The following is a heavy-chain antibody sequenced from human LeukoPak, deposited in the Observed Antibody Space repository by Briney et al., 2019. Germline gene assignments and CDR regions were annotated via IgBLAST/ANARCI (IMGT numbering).Heavy chain of an antibody. V-gene: IGHV3-74*01. Sequence: PGGSLRLSCAASGFTFSSYWMHWVRQAPGKGLVWVSRINSDGSSTSYADSVKGRFTISRDNAKNTLYLQMNSLRAEDTAVYYCARDFSYYYGSGSSYYFDYWGQGTLVTVSS. D-gene: IGHD3-10*01. J-gene: IGHJ4*02. CDR3: ARDFSYYYGSGSSYYFDY. CDR1: GFTFSSYW. CDR2: INSDGSST.